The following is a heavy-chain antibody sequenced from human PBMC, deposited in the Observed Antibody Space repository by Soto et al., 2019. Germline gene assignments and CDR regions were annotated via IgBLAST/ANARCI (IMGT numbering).Heavy chain of an antibody. D-gene: IGHD3-10*01. CDR1: GGSISSGDYY. CDR3: AGRRDGSGSLDY. V-gene: IGHV4-31*03. Sequence: SETLSLTCTVSGGSISSGDYYWSWVRQHPGKGLEWIGYIYYSGSTYYNPSLKSRVTISLDTSRNQFSLTLSSVTAADTSVYYCAGRRDGSGSLDYWGPGTLVTVSS. CDR2: IYYSGST. J-gene: IGHJ4*02.